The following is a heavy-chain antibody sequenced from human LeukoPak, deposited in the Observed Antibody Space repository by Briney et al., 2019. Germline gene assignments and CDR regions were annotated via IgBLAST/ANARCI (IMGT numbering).Heavy chain of an antibody. D-gene: IGHD3-3*01. J-gene: IGHJ4*02. CDR1: GVSISSSSYY. CDR3: ARLEWLFAFWDY. V-gene: IGHV4-39*07. CDR2: IYYSGST. Sequence: PSETLSPTCTVSGVSISSSSYYWGWIRQPPGKGLEWIGSIYYSGSTYYNPSLKSRVTISVDTSKNQFSLKLSSVTAADTAVYYCARLEWLFAFWDYWGQGTLVTVSS.